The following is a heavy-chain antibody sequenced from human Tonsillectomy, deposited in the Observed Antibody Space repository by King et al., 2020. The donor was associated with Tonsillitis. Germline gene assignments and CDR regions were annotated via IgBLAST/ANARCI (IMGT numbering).Heavy chain of an antibody. J-gene: IGHJ4*02. CDR3: VRQGASRGVIDS. V-gene: IGHV5-51*01. CDR1: GFIFTTSW. Sequence: QLVQSGAEVKKPGETLRISCTGSGFIFTTSWIAWVRHMPGKGLDWMGIIFPGDSDTRYSPSFQGRITIPADKSITTAYLQWSSLKASDTAMYYCVRQGASRGVIDSWGQGTLVTVSS. CDR2: IFPGDSDT. D-gene: IGHD2-2*01.